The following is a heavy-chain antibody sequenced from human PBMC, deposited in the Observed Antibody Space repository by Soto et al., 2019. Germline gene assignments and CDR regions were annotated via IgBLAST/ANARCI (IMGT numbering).Heavy chain of an antibody. Sequence: VQLVESGGGLVQPGGYLRLSCAVSELTFSTYWSTWVRPAPGKGLEWVANIKEDGGEKHYLESVRGRFTISRDNAKKSLYFGMSRLRADVTAVNYCASVSGWESGTWGQGTLVTVSS. V-gene: IGHV3-7*05. CDR2: IKEDGGEK. CDR3: ASVSGWESGT. D-gene: IGHD6-19*01. CDR1: ELTFSTYW. J-gene: IGHJ5*02.